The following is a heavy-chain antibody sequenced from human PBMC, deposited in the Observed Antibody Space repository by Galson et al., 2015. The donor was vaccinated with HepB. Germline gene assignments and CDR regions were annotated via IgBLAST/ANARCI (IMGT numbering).Heavy chain of an antibody. CDR3: ARVSEDITHFPDHNWFDP. CDR1: GYTFTSYG. J-gene: IGHJ5*02. D-gene: IGHD1-20*01. V-gene: IGHV1-18*01. CDR2: FSAYNGNT. Sequence: SVKVSCKASGYTFTSYGISWVRQAPGQGLEWMGWFSAYNGNTNYAQKLQGRVTMTTDTSTSTAYMELRSLRSDDTAVYYCARVSEDITHFPDHNWFDPWGQGTLVTVSS.